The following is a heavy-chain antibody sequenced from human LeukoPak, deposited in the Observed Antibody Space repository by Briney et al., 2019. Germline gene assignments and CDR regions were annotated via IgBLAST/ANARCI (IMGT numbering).Heavy chain of an antibody. D-gene: IGHD3-22*01. V-gene: IGHV6-1*01. J-gene: IGHJ4*02. Sequence: SQTLSLTCAISGDSVSSNSAAWNWIRQSPSRGLEWLGRTYYRSKWYKYYAVSVKGRITINPDTSKNQFSLKLSSVTAADTAVYYCARGKFLADYYDSSCYFDYWGQGTLVTVSS. CDR1: GDSVSSNSAA. CDR2: TYYRSKWYK. CDR3: ARGKFLADYYDSSCYFDY.